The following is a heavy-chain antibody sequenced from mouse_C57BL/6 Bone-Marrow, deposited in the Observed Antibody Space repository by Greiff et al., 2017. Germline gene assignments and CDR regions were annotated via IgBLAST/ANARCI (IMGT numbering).Heavy chain of an antibody. Sequence: EVNVVESGGGLVKPGGSLKLSCAASGFTFSSYAMSWVRQTPEKRLEWVATISDGGSYTYYPDNVKGRFTISRDNAKNNLYLQRSHLKSEDTAMYYCARGRLRYFDYWGQGTTLTVSS. D-gene: IGHD1-1*01. CDR1: GFTFSSYA. CDR3: ARGRLRYFDY. V-gene: IGHV5-4*03. J-gene: IGHJ2*01. CDR2: ISDGGSYT.